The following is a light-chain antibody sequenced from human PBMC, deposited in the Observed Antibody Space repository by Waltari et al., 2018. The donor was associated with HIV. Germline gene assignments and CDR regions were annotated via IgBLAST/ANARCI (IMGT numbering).Light chain of an antibody. J-gene: IGLJ3*02. CDR2: KDI. CDR3: QSADTTAWV. Sequence: SYDLTQPPSVSVSPGHTARITCSGDSLPQEYVQWYQQKPGQAPVLLIYKDIKRPSGIPERFSGSTSGTTVTLTISGVQAEDEADYYCQSADTTAWVFGGGTKLTVL. V-gene: IGLV3-25*03. CDR1: SLPQEY.